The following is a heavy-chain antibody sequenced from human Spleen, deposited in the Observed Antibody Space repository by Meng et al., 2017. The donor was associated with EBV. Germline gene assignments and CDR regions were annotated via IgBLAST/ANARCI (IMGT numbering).Heavy chain of an antibody. CDR1: GGSISSDKW. J-gene: IGHJ4*02. Sequence: QVQPQASGPGLVKTSGPLSPTCAVSGGSISSDKWWSWVRQPPGKGLEWIGEIYHSGSTNYNPSLTSRVTILVDKSKNQFSLKLSSVTAADTAVYYCASRYCPTTSCRQDWGQGTLVTVSS. D-gene: IGHD2-2*01. CDR2: IYHSGST. CDR3: ASRYCPTTSCRQD. V-gene: IGHV4-4*02.